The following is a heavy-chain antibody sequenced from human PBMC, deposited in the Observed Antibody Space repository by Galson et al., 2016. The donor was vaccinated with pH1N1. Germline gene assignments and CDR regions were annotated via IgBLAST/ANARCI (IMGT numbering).Heavy chain of an antibody. V-gene: IGHV3-30*02. CDR3: AKETRMDFFHCFDY. CDR2: IRYDGSDK. CDR1: GFTFRSYG. J-gene: IGHJ4*02. Sequence: SLRLSCAASGFTFRSYGMHWVRQAPGKGLEWVTFIRYDGSDKYYADSVKGRFTISKDNSKNTLYLQMNSLRAEDTAVYYYAKETRMDFFHCFDYWGQGILVTVSS. D-gene: IGHD3/OR15-3a*01.